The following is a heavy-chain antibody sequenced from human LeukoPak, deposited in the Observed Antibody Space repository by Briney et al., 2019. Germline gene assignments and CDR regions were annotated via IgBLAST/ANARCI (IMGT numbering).Heavy chain of an antibody. J-gene: IGHJ6*03. D-gene: IGHD1-26*01. CDR2: INHSGST. Sequence: SETLSLTCTVSGGSISSSSYYWGWIRQPPGKGLEWIGEINHSGSTNYNPSLKSRVTISVDTSKNQFSLKLSSVTAADTAVYYCRLRLKEWEPLRGRYYYYMDVWGKGTTVTVSS. CDR3: RLRLKEWEPLRGRYYYYMDV. V-gene: IGHV4-39*07. CDR1: GGSISSSSYY.